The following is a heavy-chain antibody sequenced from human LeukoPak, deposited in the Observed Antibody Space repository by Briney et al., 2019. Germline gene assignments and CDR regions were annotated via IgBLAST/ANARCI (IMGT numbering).Heavy chain of an antibody. J-gene: IGHJ5*02. CDR2: IYYSGST. Sequence: SETLSLTCTVSGGSISSYYWSWIRQPPGKGLEWIGYIYYSGSTNYNPSLKSRVTISVDTSKNQFSLKLSSVTAADTAVYYCARALFWQLDWFDPWGQGTLVTVSS. CDR3: ARALFWQLDWFDP. D-gene: IGHD6-6*01. CDR1: GGSISSYY. V-gene: IGHV4-59*12.